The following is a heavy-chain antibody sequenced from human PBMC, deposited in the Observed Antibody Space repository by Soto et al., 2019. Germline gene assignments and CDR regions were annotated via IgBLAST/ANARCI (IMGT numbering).Heavy chain of an antibody. CDR2: IIPIFGTA. CDR1: GYTFTSYA. V-gene: IGHV1-69*13. CDR3: ARGNGDYGLRFYGMDV. D-gene: IGHD4-17*01. J-gene: IGHJ6*02. Sequence: SVKVSCKASGYTFTSYAISWVRQAPGQGLEWMGGIIPIFGTANYAQKFQGRVTITADESTSTAYMELSSLRSEDTAVYYCARGNGDYGLRFYGMDVWGQGTTVTVSS.